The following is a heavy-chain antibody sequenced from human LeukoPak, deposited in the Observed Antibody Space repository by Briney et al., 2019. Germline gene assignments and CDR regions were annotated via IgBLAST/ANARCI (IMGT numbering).Heavy chain of an antibody. CDR2: THNSGDT. V-gene: IGHV4-59*13. D-gene: IGHD4-11*01. J-gene: IGHJ4*02. CDR1: GVSISSNY. CDR3: AGYDHSNFLAY. Sequence: SETLSLTCTVSGVSISSNYWSWIRQPPGKGLEWIGYTHNSGDTNYNPSLKSRVTISMDTPKNQLSLSLSSVTAAGTAVYFCAGYDHSNFLAYWGRGTLVTVSS.